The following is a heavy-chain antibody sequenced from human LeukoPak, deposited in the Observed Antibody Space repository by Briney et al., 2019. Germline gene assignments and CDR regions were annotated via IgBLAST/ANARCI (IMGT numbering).Heavy chain of an antibody. CDR2: ISYDGSNK. CDR1: GFTFSSYA. Sequence: GVSLRLSCAASGFTFSSYAMHRVRQAPGKGLEWVAVISYDGSNKYYADSVKGRFTISRDNSKNTLYLQMNSLRAEDTAVYYCARGGARLYDSSGYYYWGQGTLVTVSS. D-gene: IGHD3-22*01. V-gene: IGHV3-30*04. CDR3: ARGGARLYDSSGYYY. J-gene: IGHJ4*02.